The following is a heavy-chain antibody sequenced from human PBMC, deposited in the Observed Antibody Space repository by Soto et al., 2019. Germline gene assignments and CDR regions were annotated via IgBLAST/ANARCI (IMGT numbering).Heavy chain of an antibody. D-gene: IGHD2-2*03. CDR3: AKMEGMDPWAYSFDY. CDR1: GFTFSDFA. Sequence: EVQVLESGGGLVQPGGSLRLSCAATGFTFSDFAMSWVRQAPGKGLEWVSRIYGGGNGPHYADSVKGRVTISRTNSKNTLYLQMNRLRAEDTAVYYCAKMEGMDPWAYSFDYWGQGTLVTVSS. J-gene: IGHJ4*02. V-gene: IGHV3-23*01. CDR2: IYGGGNGP.